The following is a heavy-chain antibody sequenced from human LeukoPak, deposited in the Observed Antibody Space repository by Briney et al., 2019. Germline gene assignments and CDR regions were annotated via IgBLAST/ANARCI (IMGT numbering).Heavy chain of an antibody. J-gene: IGHJ4*02. CDR3: AKDFSYYYGSGSLFDC. Sequence: GGSLRLSCAASGFTFSSYSMSWVRQAPGKGLEWVSAINSGGSTYYADSVKGRFTISRDNSKNTLYLQMSSLRAEDTAVYYCAKDFSYYYGSGSLFDCWGQGTLVTVSS. D-gene: IGHD3-10*01. CDR1: GFTFSSYS. V-gene: IGHV3-23*01. CDR2: INSGGST.